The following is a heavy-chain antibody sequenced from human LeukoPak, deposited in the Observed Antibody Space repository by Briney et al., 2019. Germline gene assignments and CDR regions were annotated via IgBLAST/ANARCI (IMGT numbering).Heavy chain of an antibody. CDR1: GFTFNTYP. CDR3: ARDNTPSPGAGESRYYYYYGMDV. Sequence: GRSLRLSCAASGFTFNTYPMHWVRQAPGKGLEWVAFISDDGSDRYFADSVRGRFTIPRDNSKNALLLQLSGLRLGDTAVYYCARDNTPSPGAGESRYYYYYGMDVWGQGTTVTVSS. J-gene: IGHJ6*02. CDR2: ISDDGSDR. D-gene: IGHD3-9*01. V-gene: IGHV3-30-3*01.